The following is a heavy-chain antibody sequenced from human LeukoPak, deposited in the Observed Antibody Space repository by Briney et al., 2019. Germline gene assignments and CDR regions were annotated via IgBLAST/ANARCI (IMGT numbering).Heavy chain of an antibody. CDR2: IKQDGSAN. V-gene: IGHV3-7*03. CDR1: GFTFSSYC. Sequence: GGSLRLSCAASGFTFSSYCMSWVRQAPGKGLEWVANIKQDGSANYYVDSVKGRFTISRDNAKNSLYMQMNSLRAEDTAVYYCARDRESLDYVWGSYRFFDYWGQGTLVTVSS. J-gene: IGHJ4*02. D-gene: IGHD3-16*02. CDR3: ARDRESLDYVWGSYRFFDY.